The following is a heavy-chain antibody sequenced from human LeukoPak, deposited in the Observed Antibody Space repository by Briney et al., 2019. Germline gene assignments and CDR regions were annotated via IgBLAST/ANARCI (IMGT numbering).Heavy chain of an antibody. CDR2: IYHSGST. V-gene: IGHV4-30-2*01. D-gene: IGHD2-2*01. CDR3: AREDCSGTSCSEYV. CDR1: GGSISSGGYS. J-gene: IGHJ6*02. Sequence: PSETLSLTCAVSGGSISSGGYSWSWIRQPPGKGLEWIGYIYHSGSTYYNPSLKSRVTTSVDRSKNQFSLKLSSVTAADTAVYYCAREDCSGTSCSEYVWGQGTTVTVSS.